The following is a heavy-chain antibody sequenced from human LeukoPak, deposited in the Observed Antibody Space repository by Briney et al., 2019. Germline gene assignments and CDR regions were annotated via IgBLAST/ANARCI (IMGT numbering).Heavy chain of an antibody. Sequence: GASVKVSCKASGYTFTGYYMHWVRQAPGQGLEWMGWINPNSGGTNYAQKFQGRVTMTRDTSISTAYMELSRLRSDATAVYYCASHYCSSTSCLQEPFDYWGQGTLVTVSS. V-gene: IGHV1-2*02. D-gene: IGHD2-2*01. J-gene: IGHJ4*02. CDR2: INPNSGGT. CDR1: GYTFTGYY. CDR3: ASHYCSSTSCLQEPFDY.